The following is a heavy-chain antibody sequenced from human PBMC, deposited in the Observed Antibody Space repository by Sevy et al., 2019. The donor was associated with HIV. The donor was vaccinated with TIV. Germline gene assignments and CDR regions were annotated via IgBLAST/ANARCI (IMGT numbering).Heavy chain of an antibody. J-gene: IGHJ4*02. Sequence: GESLKISCADSGLTLSSYAMSWVRQAPGKGLEWVSVIYSGGSTYYADSVKGRFTISRDNSKNTLYLQMNSLRAEDTAVYYCAADDSSGYYRGIFDYWGQGTLVTVSS. D-gene: IGHD3-22*01. CDR3: AADDSSGYYRGIFDY. CDR1: GLTLSSYA. CDR2: IYSGGST. V-gene: IGHV3-53*01.